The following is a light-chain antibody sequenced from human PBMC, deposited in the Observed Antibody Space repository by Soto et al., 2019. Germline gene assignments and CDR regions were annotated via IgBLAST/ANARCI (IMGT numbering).Light chain of an antibody. CDR2: GAS. CDR3: QQYGSSSGT. CDR1: QSVSSHY. V-gene: IGKV3-20*01. Sequence: EIVLTQSPGTLSLSPGERATLSCRASQSVSSHYLAWYQQKPGQAPRLLIYGASSRAIGIPDRFSGSGSGTDFTPNVSRLEPEDLAVDYCQQYGSSSGTFGQGTKVEI. J-gene: IGKJ1*01.